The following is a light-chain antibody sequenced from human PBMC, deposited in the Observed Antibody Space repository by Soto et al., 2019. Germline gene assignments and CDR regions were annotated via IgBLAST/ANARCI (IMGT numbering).Light chain of an antibody. CDR3: LLSYSGARE. CDR2: DTS. CDR1: TGAVTSGHY. Sequence: QAVVTQEPSLTVSPGGTVTLTCGSSTGAVTSGHYPYWFQQKPGQAPRTLIYDTSNKHSWTPARFSGSLLGGKAALTLSGAQPEDEAEYYCLLSYSGAREVGGGTQLPS. J-gene: IGLJ2*01. V-gene: IGLV7-46*01.